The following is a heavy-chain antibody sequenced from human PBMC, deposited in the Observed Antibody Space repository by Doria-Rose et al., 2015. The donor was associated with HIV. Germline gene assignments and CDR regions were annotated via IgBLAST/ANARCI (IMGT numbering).Heavy chain of an antibody. D-gene: IGHD6-13*01. V-gene: IGHV2-26*01. CDR1: GVSLSSPGMG. CDR2: IFSDDDR. J-gene: IGHJ4*02. CDR3: ARIRSSRWYHKYYFDF. Sequence: SGPVLVKPTETLTLTCTVSGVSLSSPGMGVSWIRQPPGKALEWLANIFSDDDRSYKTSLKSRLTISSDTSKSQVVLTMTDMDPVDTATYYCARIRSSRWYHKYYFDFWGQGTLVIVSA.